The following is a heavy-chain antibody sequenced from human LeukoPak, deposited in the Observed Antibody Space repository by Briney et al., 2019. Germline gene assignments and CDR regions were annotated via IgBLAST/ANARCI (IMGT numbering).Heavy chain of an antibody. V-gene: IGHV3-30*02. J-gene: IGHJ6*03. CDR2: IRYDGSNK. CDR3: AKEGAYYDSGSYSGHYMDV. Sequence: GGSLRLSCAASGFTFSSYGMRWVRQAPGKGLEWVAFIRYDGSNKYYADSVKGRFTISRDNSKNTLYLQMNSLRAEDTAVYYCAKEGAYYDSGSYSGHYMDVWGKGTTVTVFS. CDR1: GFTFSSYG. D-gene: IGHD3-10*01.